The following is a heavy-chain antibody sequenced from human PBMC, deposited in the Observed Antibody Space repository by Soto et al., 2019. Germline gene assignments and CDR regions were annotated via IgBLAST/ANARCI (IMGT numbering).Heavy chain of an antibody. CDR3: ARFAVAGIGDYYYMDV. V-gene: IGHV5-51*01. CDR2: IYPGDSDT. J-gene: IGHJ6*03. D-gene: IGHD6-19*01. Sequence: PGESLKISCKGSGYSFTSYWIGWVRQMPGKGLEWMGIIYPGDSDTRYSPSFQGQVTISADKSISTAYLQWSSLKASDTAMYYCARFAVAGIGDYYYMDVWGKGTTVTVSS. CDR1: GYSFTSYW.